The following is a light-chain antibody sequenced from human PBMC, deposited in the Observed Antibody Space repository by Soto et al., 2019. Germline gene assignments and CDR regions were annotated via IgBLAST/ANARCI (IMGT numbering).Light chain of an antibody. V-gene: IGLV2-14*03. Sequence: QSVLTQPASVSGSPGQSITISCTETSSDVGSYNYVSWYQQHPGKAPKLIIYDVSNRPSGVSDRFSGSKSGNTASLTISGLQTEDEADYYCSSCTTSSALHVFGTGTKVTVL. CDR1: SSDVGSYNY. CDR2: DVS. J-gene: IGLJ1*01. CDR3: SSCTTSSALHV.